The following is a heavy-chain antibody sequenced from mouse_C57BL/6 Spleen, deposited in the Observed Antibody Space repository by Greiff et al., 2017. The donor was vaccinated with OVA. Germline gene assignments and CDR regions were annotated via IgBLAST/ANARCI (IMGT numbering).Heavy chain of an antibody. D-gene: IGHD2-4*01. J-gene: IGHJ4*01. V-gene: IGHV5-6*01. Sequence: EVKLVESGGDLVKPGGSLKLSCAASGFTFSSYGMSWVRQTPDKRLEWVATISSGGSYTYYPDSVKGRFTISRDNAKNTLYLQMSSLKSEDTAMYYCARPYYDYDGYAMDYWGQGTSVTVSS. CDR2: ISSGGSYT. CDR3: ARPYYDYDGYAMDY. CDR1: GFTFSSYG.